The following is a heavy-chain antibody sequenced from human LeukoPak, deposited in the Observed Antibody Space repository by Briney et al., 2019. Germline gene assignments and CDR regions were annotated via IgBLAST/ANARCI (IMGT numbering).Heavy chain of an antibody. J-gene: IGHJ5*02. CDR2: IYTSGST. CDR1: GGSISSYY. D-gene: IGHD6-6*01. Sequence: SETLSLTCTVSGGSISSYYWSWIRQPPGKGLEWIGYIYTSGSTNYNPSLKSRVTISVDTSKSQFSLKLSSVTAADTAVYYCARGGIAARMNWFDPWGQGTLVTVSS. CDR3: ARGGIAARMNWFDP. V-gene: IGHV4-4*09.